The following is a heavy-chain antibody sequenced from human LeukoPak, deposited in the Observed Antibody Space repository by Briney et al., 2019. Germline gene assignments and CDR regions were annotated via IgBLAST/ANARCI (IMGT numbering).Heavy chain of an antibody. V-gene: IGHV4-39*07. D-gene: IGHD3-9*01. CDR1: GGSISSSSYY. CDR3: ARVPMYYDILTGYYNVWYFDL. CDR2: IYYSGST. J-gene: IGHJ2*01. Sequence: SETLSLTCTVSGGSISSSSYYWGWIRQPPGKGLEWIGSIYYSGSTHYNPSLKSRVTISVDTSKNQFSLKLSSVTAADTAVYYCARVPMYYDILTGYYNVWYFDLWGRGTLVTVSS.